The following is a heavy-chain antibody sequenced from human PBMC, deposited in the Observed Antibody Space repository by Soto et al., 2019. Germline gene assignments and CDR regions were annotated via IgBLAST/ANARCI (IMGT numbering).Heavy chain of an antibody. CDR1: GGSMSSSRYY. J-gene: IGHJ5*02. Sequence: SETLSLTCTVSGGSMSSSRYYWGWIRQPPGKGLEWIGRIYYSGSTYYNPSLKSRVTISVDTSKNLFSLKLSSVTAADTAVYYCARVLGYCISTSCYGGWFDPWGQGTLVTVSS. CDR2: IYYSGST. V-gene: IGHV4-39*07. D-gene: IGHD2-2*01. CDR3: ARVLGYCISTSCYGGWFDP.